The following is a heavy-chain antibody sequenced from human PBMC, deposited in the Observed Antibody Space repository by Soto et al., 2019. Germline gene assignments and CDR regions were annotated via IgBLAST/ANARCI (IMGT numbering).Heavy chain of an antibody. CDR2: IIPIFGTA. CDR3: VRDLDIVVVPAAHYYYGMDV. V-gene: IGHV1-69*13. Sequence: SVKVSCKASGGTFSSYAISWVRQAPGQGLEWMGGIIPIFGTANYAQKFQGRVTITADESTSTAYMELSSLRSEDTAVYYCVRDLDIVVVPAAHYYYGMDVWGQGTTVTVSS. CDR1: GGTFSSYA. J-gene: IGHJ6*02. D-gene: IGHD2-2*01.